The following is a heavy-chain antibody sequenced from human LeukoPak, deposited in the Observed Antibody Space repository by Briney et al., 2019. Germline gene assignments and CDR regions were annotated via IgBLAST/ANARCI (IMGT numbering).Heavy chain of an antibody. CDR1: GGSISSSSYY. Sequence: SETLSLTCTVSGGSISSSSYYWGWIRQPPGKGLEWIGSIYYSGSTYYNPSLKSRVTISVDTSKNQFSLKLSSVTAADTAVYYCASRRDGYSSGWSIDYWGQGTLVTVSS. CDR3: ASRRDGYSSGWSIDY. J-gene: IGHJ4*02. CDR2: IYYSGST. V-gene: IGHV4-39*07. D-gene: IGHD6-19*01.